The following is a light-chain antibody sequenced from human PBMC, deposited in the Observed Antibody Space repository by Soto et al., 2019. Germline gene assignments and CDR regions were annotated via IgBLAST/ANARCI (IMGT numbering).Light chain of an antibody. CDR3: QHYNSYSEA. CDR2: DAS. CDR1: QSISSW. J-gene: IGKJ1*01. Sequence: DIQMTQSPCTLSASVGDGATLRCLASQSISSWLAWYQQKPGKAPKLLIYDASSLESGVPSRFSGSGSGTEFTLTISSLQPDDFATYYCQHYNSYSEAFGQGTKVDI. V-gene: IGKV1-5*01.